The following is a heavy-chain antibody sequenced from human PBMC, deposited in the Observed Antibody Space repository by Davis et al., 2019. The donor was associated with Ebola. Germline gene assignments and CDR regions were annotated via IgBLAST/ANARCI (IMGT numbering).Heavy chain of an antibody. Sequence: SVKVSCKASGGTFISYTISWLRQPPGQGLEWMGVINPSGGGTTYAQKFQGRVTITADEPTTTAYMELSRLRSDDTAVYYCGTQKSGEPIFHYWGQGTLVTVSS. J-gene: IGHJ4*02. V-gene: IGHV1-69*13. CDR3: GTQKSGEPIFHY. CDR2: INPSGGGT. CDR1: GGTFISYT. D-gene: IGHD7-27*01.